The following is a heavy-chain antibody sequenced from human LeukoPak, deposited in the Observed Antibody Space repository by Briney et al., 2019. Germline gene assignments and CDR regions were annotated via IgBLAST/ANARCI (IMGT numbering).Heavy chain of an antibody. Sequence: SETLSLTCNVSGGSIRSNYWSWIRQPAGKGLEWIGRIYKSGSTNYNPSLKSRVTMSADTSKNQCSLKLSSVTAADTAVYFCARERVLIGYRDYFYMDVWGKGTTVTVSS. CDR2: IYKSGST. CDR3: ARERVLIGYRDYFYMDV. V-gene: IGHV4-4*07. D-gene: IGHD2-21*01. CDR1: GGSIRSNY. J-gene: IGHJ6*03.